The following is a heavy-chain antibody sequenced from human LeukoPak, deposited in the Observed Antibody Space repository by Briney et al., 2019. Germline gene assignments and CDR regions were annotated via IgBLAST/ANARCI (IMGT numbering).Heavy chain of an antibody. D-gene: IGHD3-10*01. CDR1: GGSISSGSYY. Sequence: SETLSLTCTVSGGSISSGSYYWSWIRQPAGKGLEWIGRIYTSGSTNYNPSLKSRVTISVDTSKNQFSLKLSSVTAADTAVYYCARDVGLGVFFDYWGQGTLVTVPS. V-gene: IGHV4-61*02. CDR2: IYTSGST. CDR3: ARDVGLGVFFDY. J-gene: IGHJ4*02.